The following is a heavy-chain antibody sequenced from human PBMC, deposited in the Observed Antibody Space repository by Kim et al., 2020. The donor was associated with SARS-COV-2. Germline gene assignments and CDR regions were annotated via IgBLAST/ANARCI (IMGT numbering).Heavy chain of an antibody. CDR2: INPNSGGT. V-gene: IGHV1-2*02. Sequence: ASVKVSYKASGYTFTGYYMHWVRQAPGQGREWMGWINPNSGGTNYAQKFQGRVTMTRDTSISTAYMELSRLRSDDTAVYYFARAVSGSYPYNWFDPWGQGTLVTVSS. CDR3: ARAVSGSYPYNWFDP. J-gene: IGHJ5*02. D-gene: IGHD3-10*01. CDR1: GYTFTGYY.